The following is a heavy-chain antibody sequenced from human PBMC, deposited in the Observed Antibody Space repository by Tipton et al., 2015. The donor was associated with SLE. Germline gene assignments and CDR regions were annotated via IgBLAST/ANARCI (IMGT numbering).Heavy chain of an antibody. CDR3: VKDFGSYDRDV. J-gene: IGHJ6*02. CDR1: GFTFSSYG. D-gene: IGHD3-16*01. V-gene: IGHV3-30*02. Sequence: GSLRLSCAASGFTFSSYGMHWVRRAPGKGLEWLAFIRYDESNKHYADSVKGRFTISRDNSKNTLYLQMNSLRTEETAVYYCVKDFGSYDRDVWGRGTTVTVSS. CDR2: IRYDESNK.